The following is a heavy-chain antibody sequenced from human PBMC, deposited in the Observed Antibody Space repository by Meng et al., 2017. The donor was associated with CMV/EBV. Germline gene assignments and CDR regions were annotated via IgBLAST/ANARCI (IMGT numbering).Heavy chain of an antibody. CDR2: ISYDGSNK. CDR3: ARMDIVVVPAAILVGAFDI. J-gene: IGHJ3*02. D-gene: IGHD2-2*02. CDR1: GFTFSSYA. V-gene: IGHV3-30-3*01. Sequence: RGSLRLSCAASGFTFSSYAMHWVRQAPGKGLEWVAVISYDGSNKYYADSVKGRFTISRDNSKNTLYLQMNSLRAEDTAVYYCARMDIVVVPAAILVGAFDIWGQGTMVTVSS.